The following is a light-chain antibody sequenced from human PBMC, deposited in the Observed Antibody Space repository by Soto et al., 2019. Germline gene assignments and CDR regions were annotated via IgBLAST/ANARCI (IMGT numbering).Light chain of an antibody. CDR3: QQTYSAPPWT. J-gene: IGKJ1*01. CDR1: QSVRSY. CDR2: TTT. V-gene: IGKV1-39*01. Sequence: DIQMTQSPASLSASVGDTITITCRASQSVRSYLNWYQQKPGKAPDLLIYTTTSLQSEVPSRFSGSGSETHFTLTITSLQTEDLATYVCQQTYSAPPWTGGPGTKVEIK.